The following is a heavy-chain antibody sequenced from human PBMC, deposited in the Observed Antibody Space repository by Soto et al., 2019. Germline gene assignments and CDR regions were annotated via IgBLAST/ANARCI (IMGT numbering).Heavy chain of an antibody. J-gene: IGHJ4*02. CDR2: IYYSGST. Sequence: PSETLSLTCTVSGGSISGGGYYWSWIRQHPGKGLEWIGYIYYSGSTYYNPSLKSRVTISVDTSKNQFSLKLSSVTAADTAVYYCARDGYSSSCYYFDYWGQGTLVTVSS. CDR3: ARDGYSSSCYYFDY. V-gene: IGHV4-31*03. CDR1: GGSISGGGYY. D-gene: IGHD6-19*01.